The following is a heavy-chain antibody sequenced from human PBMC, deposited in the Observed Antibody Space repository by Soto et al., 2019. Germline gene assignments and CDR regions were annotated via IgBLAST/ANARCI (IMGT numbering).Heavy chain of an antibody. CDR3: ARAAEDYSRSSTLNN. Sequence: QVQLVESGGGVVQPGRSLRLSCAASGFTFSSYGMHWVRQAPGKGLEWVAVIWYDGSNKYYADSVKGRFTISRDNSKNTLYLQMNSLRAEDTAVYYCARAAEDYSRSSTLNNWGQGTLVTVSS. CDR2: IWYDGSNK. D-gene: IGHD6-6*01. V-gene: IGHV3-33*01. CDR1: GFTFSSYG. J-gene: IGHJ4*02.